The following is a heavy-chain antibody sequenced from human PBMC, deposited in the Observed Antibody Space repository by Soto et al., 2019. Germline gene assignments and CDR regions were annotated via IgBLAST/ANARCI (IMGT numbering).Heavy chain of an antibody. J-gene: IGHJ4*02. Sequence: RASVKVSCKASGYTFTSYYMHWVRQAPGQGLEWMGIINPSGGSTSYAQKFQGRVTMTRDTSTSTVYMELSSLRSEDTAVYYCARVGDLYYDILTGYPVFDYWGQGTLVTVSS. V-gene: IGHV1-46*01. CDR2: INPSGGST. CDR1: GYTFTSYY. D-gene: IGHD3-9*01. CDR3: ARVGDLYYDILTGYPVFDY.